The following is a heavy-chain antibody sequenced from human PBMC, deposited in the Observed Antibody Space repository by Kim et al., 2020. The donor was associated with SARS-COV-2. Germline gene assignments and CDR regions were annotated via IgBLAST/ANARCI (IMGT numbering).Heavy chain of an antibody. CDR1: GFTISNHG. CDR2: ISYDGSKK. CDR3: AKAPNLGYSYGPVYFDY. Sequence: GGSLRLSCAASGFTISNHGMHWVRQAPGKGLEWVAVISYDGSKKYYADSVKGRFSISRDNSKNTLYLQMNSLRAEDTAVYYCAKAPNLGYSYGPVYFDYWGQGTLVTVSS. J-gene: IGHJ4*02. V-gene: IGHV3-30*18. D-gene: IGHD5-18*01.